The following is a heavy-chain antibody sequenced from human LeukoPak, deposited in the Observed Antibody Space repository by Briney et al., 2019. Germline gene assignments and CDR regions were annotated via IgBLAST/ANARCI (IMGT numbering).Heavy chain of an antibody. D-gene: IGHD3-22*01. V-gene: IGHV4-30-4*08. J-gene: IGHJ4*02. CDR1: GGSISSGDYY. Sequence: PSETLSLTRTVSGGSISSGDYYWSWIRQPPGKGLEWIGYIYYSGSTYYNPSLKSRVTISVDTSKNQFSLKLCSVTAADTAVYYCARALVTYYYDSSGYSGLFAYWGQGTLVTVSS. CDR2: IYYSGST. CDR3: ARALVTYYYDSSGYSGLFAY.